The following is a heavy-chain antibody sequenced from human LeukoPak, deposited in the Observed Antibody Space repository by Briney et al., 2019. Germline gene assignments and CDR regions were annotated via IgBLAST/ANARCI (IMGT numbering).Heavy chain of an antibody. V-gene: IGHV3-7*04. CDR1: GFTFSSYG. J-gene: IGHJ4*02. CDR2: IKGDGSEN. Sequence: GGSLRLSCAASGFTFSSYGMHWVRQAPGKGLEWVAHIKGDGSENSYVDSVKGRFTISRDNAKNSLYLQMNSLRAEDTAVYYCARVVVYFDYWGQGTLVTVSS. D-gene: IGHD6-6*01. CDR3: ARVVVYFDY.